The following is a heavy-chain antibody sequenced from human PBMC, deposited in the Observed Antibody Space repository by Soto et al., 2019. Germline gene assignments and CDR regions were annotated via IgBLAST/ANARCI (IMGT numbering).Heavy chain of an antibody. D-gene: IGHD3-3*01. J-gene: IGHJ4*02. V-gene: IGHV4-59*01. CDR1: GGSISSYY. Sequence: PSDTLSLTCTVSGGSISSYYWSWIRQPPGKGLEWIGYIYYSGSTNYNPSLKSRVTISVDTSKNQFSLKLSSVTAADTAVYYCARGPYYDFWSGYSGEVYFDYWGQGTLVTVSS. CDR2: IYYSGST. CDR3: ARGPYYDFWSGYSGEVYFDY.